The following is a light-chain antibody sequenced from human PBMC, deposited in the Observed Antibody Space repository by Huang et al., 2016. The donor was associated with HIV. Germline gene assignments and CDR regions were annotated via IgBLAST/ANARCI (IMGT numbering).Light chain of an antibody. V-gene: IGKV3-15*01. Sequence: EIVMTQSPAPLSVSPGERVTLSCRASQSVSIDLAWYQQKPGQAPRLVIYGSSTRATVIPTRFSGSGSGTEFTLTISSLQSEDFAVYYCQQYNNWPPLTFGGGTKVEIK. CDR1: QSVSID. CDR3: QQYNNWPPLT. J-gene: IGKJ4*01. CDR2: GSS.